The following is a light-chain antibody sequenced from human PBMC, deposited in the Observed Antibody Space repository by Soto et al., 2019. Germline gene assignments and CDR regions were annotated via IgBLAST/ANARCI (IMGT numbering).Light chain of an antibody. J-gene: IGLJ1*01. CDR2: END. V-gene: IGLV1-51*02. CDR3: GTWDSSLSIFV. Sequence: QSVLTQPPSVSAAPGQKVTMSCSGCSSNIGNYYVSWHQQLPGTAPRLLIYENDKRPSGIPDRFSGSKSGTSATLGITGLQPGDEADYYCGTWDSSLSIFVFGTGTKVTVL. CDR1: SSNIGNYY.